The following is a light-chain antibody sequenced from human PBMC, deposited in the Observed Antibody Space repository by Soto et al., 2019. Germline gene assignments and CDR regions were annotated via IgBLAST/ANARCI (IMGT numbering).Light chain of an antibody. V-gene: IGKV1-5*01. J-gene: IGKJ1*01. CDR2: DAS. Sequence: DIQMTQSPSTLSATAGDRVTITCRASQRISAWLAWYQHKPGKAPKLLIYDASNLESGVPSRFSGSGSGTEFTLTISNLQPDDFATYYCQRYENYWTFGQGTKLEI. CDR3: QRYENYWT. CDR1: QRISAW.